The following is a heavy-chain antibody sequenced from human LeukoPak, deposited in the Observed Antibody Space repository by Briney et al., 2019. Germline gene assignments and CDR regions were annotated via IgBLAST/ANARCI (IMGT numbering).Heavy chain of an antibody. CDR1: GGTFSSYA. Sequence: SVKVSCKASGGTFSSYATSWVRQAPGQGLEWMGRIIPILGIANYAQKFQGRVTITADKSTSTAYMELSSLRSEDTAVYYCAGAGSGRSYWYFDLWGRGTLVTVYS. J-gene: IGHJ2*01. CDR3: AGAGSGRSYWYFDL. D-gene: IGHD2-15*01. V-gene: IGHV1-69*04. CDR2: IIPILGIA.